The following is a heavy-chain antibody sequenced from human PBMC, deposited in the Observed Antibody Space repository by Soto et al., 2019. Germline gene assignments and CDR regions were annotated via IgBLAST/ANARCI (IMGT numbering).Heavy chain of an antibody. J-gene: IGHJ4*02. CDR2: INSDGSTT. Sequence: EVQLVESGGGLVQPGGSLRLSCAASGFTFSSYWMHWVRQAPGKGLVWVSRINSDGSTTNYADPVKGRFTISRDNAKNTLYLQLKSLRAEDTAVYYCARVPTGGYDWNWGQGTLVTVSS. CDR3: ARVPTGGYDWN. D-gene: IGHD5-12*01. V-gene: IGHV3-74*01. CDR1: GFTFSSYW.